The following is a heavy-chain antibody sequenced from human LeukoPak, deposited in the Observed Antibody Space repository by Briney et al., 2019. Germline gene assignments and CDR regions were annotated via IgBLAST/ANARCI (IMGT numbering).Heavy chain of an antibody. CDR2: IYYSGST. V-gene: IGHV4-39*07. J-gene: IGHJ6*02. CDR1: GGSISSSSYY. CDR3: ARVSADHYYYYGMDV. Sequence: PSETLSLTCTVSGGSISSSSYYWGWIRQPPGKGLEWIGSIYYSGSTYYNPSLKSRVTISVDTSKNQFSLKLSSVTAADTAVYYCARVSADHYYYYGMDVWGQGTTVTVSS.